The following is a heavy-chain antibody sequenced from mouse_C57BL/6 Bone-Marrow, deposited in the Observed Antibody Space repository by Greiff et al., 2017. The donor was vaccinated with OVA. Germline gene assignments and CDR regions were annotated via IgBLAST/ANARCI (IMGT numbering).Heavy chain of an antibody. CDR2: IWRGGST. CDR3: AKRAWYFDD. Sequence: QVQLQQSGPGLVQPSQCLSITCTVSGFSLTSYGVHWVRQSPGKGLEWLGVIWRGGSTAYNAAFLSSLSIIKDNSKSQVFCKKNSLQDDDTAIYDCAKRAWYFDDWGTGTTVTVSS. V-gene: IGHV2-5*01. J-gene: IGHJ1*03. CDR1: GFSLTSYG.